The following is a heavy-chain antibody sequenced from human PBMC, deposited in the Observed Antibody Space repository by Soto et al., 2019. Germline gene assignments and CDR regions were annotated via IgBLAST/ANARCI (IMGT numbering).Heavy chain of an antibody. V-gene: IGHV3-21*01. J-gene: IGHJ6*02. CDR1: GFTFSSFF. CDR2: ISSSSTYV. CDR3: ARDNSQGRVVNYYGMDV. Sequence: EEHLVESGGGLVKPGGSLRLSCAASGFTFSSFFMNWVRQAPGKGLEWVSSISSSSTYVNYADSVRGRFTIYRDNAKNSLYLQLNSLRAEDTAVYYCARDNSQGRVVNYYGMDVWGQGTTVTVSS. D-gene: IGHD3-3*01.